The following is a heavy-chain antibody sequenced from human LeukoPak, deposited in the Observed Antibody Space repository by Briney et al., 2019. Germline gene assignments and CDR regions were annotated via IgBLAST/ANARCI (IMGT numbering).Heavy chain of an antibody. CDR2: IIPIFGTA. V-gene: IGHV1-69*13. J-gene: IGHJ6*03. D-gene: IGHD5-18*01. Sequence: SVKVSCKASGGTFSSYAISWVRQAPGQGLEWMGGIIPIFGTANYAQKFQGRVTITADESTSTAYMELCSLRSEDTAVYYCARDLVSGVDTGYMDVWGKGSTVTVSS. CDR3: ARDLVSGVDTGYMDV. CDR1: GGTFSSYA.